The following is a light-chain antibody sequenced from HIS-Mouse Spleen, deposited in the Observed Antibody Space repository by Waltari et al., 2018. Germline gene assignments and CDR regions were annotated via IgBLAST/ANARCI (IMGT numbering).Light chain of an antibody. CDR1: SSVVGGYNY. CDR2: DVS. CDR3: CSYAGSYTGV. Sequence: QSALTQPRSVSGSPGQSVTISCTGTSSVVGGYNYVPWYQPHPGKAPKLMIYDVSKRPSGVPDRFSGSKSGNTASLTISGLQAEDEADYYCCSYAGSYTGVFGTGTKVTVL. V-gene: IGLV2-11*01. J-gene: IGLJ1*01.